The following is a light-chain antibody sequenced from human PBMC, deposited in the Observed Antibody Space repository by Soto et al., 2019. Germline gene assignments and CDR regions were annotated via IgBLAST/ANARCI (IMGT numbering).Light chain of an antibody. Sequence: EVMLTQSPGTLSLSPGERATLSCRASQSVSSNYLAWYQQKSGQAPRLLIYGASNRATGIPDRFSGSGSGTDFTLSIRRLEPEDIAVYYCQQYGTSPRTFGQGTKGEFK. J-gene: IGKJ1*01. V-gene: IGKV3-20*01. CDR2: GAS. CDR3: QQYGTSPRT. CDR1: QSVSSNY.